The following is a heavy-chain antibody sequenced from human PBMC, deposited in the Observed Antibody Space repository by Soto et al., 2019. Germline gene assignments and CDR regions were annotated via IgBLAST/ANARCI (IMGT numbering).Heavy chain of an antibody. CDR1: GGSISSHIYH. CDR2: IYNSGRT. J-gene: IGHJ4*02. Sequence: LTYPVFGGSISSHIYHWGWIRQPPGKGLEWIGRIYNSGRTYYNASLKSRVSISIDTSKNQFSLKLTSVTAADTAVYYCARHPVYATGWQIDYWGQGALVTVSS. CDR3: ARHPVYATGWQIDY. V-gene: IGHV4-39*01. D-gene: IGHD2-2*01.